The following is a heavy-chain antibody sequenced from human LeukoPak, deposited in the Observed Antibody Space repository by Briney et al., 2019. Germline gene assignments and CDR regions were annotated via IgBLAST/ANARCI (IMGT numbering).Heavy chain of an antibody. D-gene: IGHD6-13*01. J-gene: IGHJ3*02. Sequence: SQTLSLTCTVSGGSISSGSYYWSWIRQPAGKGLEWIGRIYTSGSTNYNPSLKSRVTISVDTSKNQFSLKLSSVTAADTAVYYCASGPPTRRAAAGAFSRDRRNAFDIWGQGTMVTVSS. CDR3: ASGPPTRRAAAGAFSRDRRNAFDI. V-gene: IGHV4-61*02. CDR1: GGSISSGSYY. CDR2: IYTSGST.